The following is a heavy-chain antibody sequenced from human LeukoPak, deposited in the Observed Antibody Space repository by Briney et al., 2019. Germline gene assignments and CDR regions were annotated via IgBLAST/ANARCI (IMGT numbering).Heavy chain of an antibody. CDR1: GFTFSSYA. CDR2: ISGSGGST. V-gene: IGHV3-23*01. J-gene: IGHJ4*02. D-gene: IGHD5-12*01. Sequence: LPGGSLRLSCAASGFTFSSYAMSWVRQAPGKGLEWVSAISGSGGSTYYAASVKGRFTISRDNSKNTLYLQMNSLRAEDTAVYYCAKELQFSRGYPLRGGQGTLVTVSS. CDR3: AKELQFSRGYPLR.